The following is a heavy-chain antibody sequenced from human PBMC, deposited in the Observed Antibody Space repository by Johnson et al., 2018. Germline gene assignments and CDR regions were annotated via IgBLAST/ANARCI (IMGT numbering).Heavy chain of an antibody. Sequence: VQLVQSGGGVVQPGGTLRLVCAASGFTFDEYTMHWFRQVPGQGLEWVSLVTWDGGATLYADSVKGRFNISRDNRKNSLYLQMNRLRTEDPAFYYCAKEKGRLIDSWGQGTQVTVSS. D-gene: IGHD3-10*01. CDR3: AKEKGRLIDS. CDR1: GFTFDEYT. CDR2: VTWDGGAT. V-gene: IGHV3-43*01. J-gene: IGHJ4*02.